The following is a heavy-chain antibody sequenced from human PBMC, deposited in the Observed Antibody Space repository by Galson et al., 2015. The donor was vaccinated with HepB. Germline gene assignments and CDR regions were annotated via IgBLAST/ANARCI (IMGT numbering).Heavy chain of an antibody. D-gene: IGHD3-3*01. J-gene: IGHJ6*03. CDR1: GYIFNSYW. CDR2: INPGDSDT. CDR3: AGVLGGLTVFEARGDYYYMDV. V-gene: IGHV5-51*01. Sequence: QSGAEVKKPGESLKISCKGSGYIFNSYWIAWVRQMPGKGLEWMGIINPGDSDTRYSPSFQGQVTISVDKSITTAYLQRSSLKASDTGIYYCAGVLGGLTVFEARGDYYYMDVWGKGTTVAVSS.